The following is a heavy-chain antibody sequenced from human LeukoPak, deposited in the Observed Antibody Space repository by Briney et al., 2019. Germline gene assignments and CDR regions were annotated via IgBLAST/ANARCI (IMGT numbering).Heavy chain of an antibody. D-gene: IGHD2-2*02. CDR3: ARAYCSSTSCYTEGWFDP. Sequence: SETLSLTCTVSGYSIISGYSWEWIRQPPGKGLEWIGSFHYSGSTYYNPSLMSRVTISGDTSKNQFSPRLSSVTAADTAVYYCARAYCSSTSCYTEGWFDPWGQGTLVTVSS. CDR2: FHYSGST. CDR1: GYSIISGYS. V-gene: IGHV4-38-2*02. J-gene: IGHJ5*02.